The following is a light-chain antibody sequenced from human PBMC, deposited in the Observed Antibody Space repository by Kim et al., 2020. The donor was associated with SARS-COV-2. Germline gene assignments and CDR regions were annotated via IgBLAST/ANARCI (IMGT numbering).Light chain of an antibody. Sequence: GKTVTISCTRSSGSVASSYVQWYQQRPGSATTIVIYEDDQRPSGVPNRFSGSIDSSSNSASLTISALKTEDEADYYCQSYDTTDVVFGGGTQLTVL. V-gene: IGLV6-57*03. J-gene: IGLJ2*01. CDR2: EDD. CDR3: QSYDTTDVV. CDR1: SGSVASSY.